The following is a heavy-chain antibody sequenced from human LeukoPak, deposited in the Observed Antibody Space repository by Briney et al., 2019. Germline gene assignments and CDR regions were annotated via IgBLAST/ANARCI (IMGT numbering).Heavy chain of an antibody. CDR2: IYTSGST. Sequence: TSETLSLTCTVSGGSISSYYWSWIRQPAGKGLEWIGRIYTSGSTNYNPSLKSRVTMSVDTSKNQFSLKLSSVTAADTAVYYCARDGITMARGADYYYGMDVWGQGTTVTVSS. D-gene: IGHD3-10*01. CDR1: GGSISSYY. CDR3: ARDGITMARGADYYYGMDV. J-gene: IGHJ6*02. V-gene: IGHV4-4*07.